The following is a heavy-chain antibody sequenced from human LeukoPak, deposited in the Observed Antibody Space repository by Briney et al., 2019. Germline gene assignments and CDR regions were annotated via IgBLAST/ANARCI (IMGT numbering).Heavy chain of an antibody. V-gene: IGHV3-23*01. CDR2: IGASGAT. D-gene: IGHD3-22*01. Sequence: GGSLRLSCAASGFTFRIYAMTWVRQAPGKGPQWVATIGASGATFYADSVKGRFTISRDNSRNTLYLQMNSLRTEDTALYYCAKNYHDNTAYFSWAFDVWGQGIMVTLSS. CDR3: AKNYHDNTAYFSWAFDV. CDR1: GFTFRIYA. J-gene: IGHJ3*01.